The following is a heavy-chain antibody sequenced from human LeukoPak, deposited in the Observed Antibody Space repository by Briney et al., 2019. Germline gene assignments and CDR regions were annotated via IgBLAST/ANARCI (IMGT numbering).Heavy chain of an antibody. D-gene: IGHD3-3*01. J-gene: IGHJ4*02. CDR1: GGSFSGYY. CDR3: ARENDFWSGSGDLDY. Sequence: SETLSLTCAVYGGSFSGYYWSWIRQPPGKGLEWIGEINHSGFTYYNPSLKSRVTISINTSKNQFSLKLSSVTAADTAVYYCARENDFWSGSGDLDYWGQGTLVSVSS. V-gene: IGHV4-34*01. CDR2: INHSGFT.